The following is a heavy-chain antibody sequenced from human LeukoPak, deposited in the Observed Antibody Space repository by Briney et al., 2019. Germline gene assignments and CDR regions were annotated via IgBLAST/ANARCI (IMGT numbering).Heavy chain of an antibody. V-gene: IGHV4-34*01. D-gene: IGHD2-2*01. J-gene: IGHJ6*02. Sequence: SETLSLTCAVYGGSFSGYYWSWIRQPPGKGLEWIGEINHSGSTNYNPSLKSRVTISVDTSKNQFSLKLSSVTAADTAVYYCARGPMRCSSTSCYYYYYYGMDVWGQGTTATVSS. CDR2: INHSGST. CDR1: GGSFSGYY. CDR3: ARGPMRCSSTSCYYYYYYGMDV.